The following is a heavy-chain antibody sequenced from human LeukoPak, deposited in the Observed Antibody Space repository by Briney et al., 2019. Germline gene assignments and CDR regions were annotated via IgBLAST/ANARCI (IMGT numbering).Heavy chain of an antibody. D-gene: IGHD6-19*01. Sequence: GGSLRLSCAASGFTFSSSWMGWARQAPGKGLEWVANIKEDGSWKHYAVSVQGRFTISRDNAKNSLYMQMNSLRAEDTAVYYCARDRGWYHADSWGQGTLVTVSS. CDR2: IKEDGSWK. J-gene: IGHJ4*02. V-gene: IGHV3-7*01. CDR3: ARDRGWYHADS. CDR1: GFTFSSSW.